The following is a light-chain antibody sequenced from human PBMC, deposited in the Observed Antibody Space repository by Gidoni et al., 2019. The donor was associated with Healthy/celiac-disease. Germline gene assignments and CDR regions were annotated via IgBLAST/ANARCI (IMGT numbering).Light chain of an antibody. Sequence: ELVMTQSPATLSVSPGERATLSCRASQSVSSNLAWYQQKPGQAPRLLSYSASTTATGIPARFSGSGSGTEFTLTISSLQSEDFAVYYCQQYNNWPPVTFGQGTTLEMK. CDR1: QSVSSN. CDR3: QQYNNWPPVT. CDR2: SAS. V-gene: IGKV3-15*01. J-gene: IGKJ2*01.